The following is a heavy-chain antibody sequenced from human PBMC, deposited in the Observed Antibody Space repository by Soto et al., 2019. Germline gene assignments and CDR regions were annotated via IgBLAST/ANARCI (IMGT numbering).Heavy chain of an antibody. CDR1: GGSISSGGYS. V-gene: IGHV4-30-2*01. CDR3: ARTYGTTPPYFDY. Sequence: LSLTCAVSGGSISSGGYSWSWIRQPPGKGLEWIGYIYHSGSTYYNPSLKSRVTISVDRSKNQFSLKLSSVTAADTAVYYCARTYGTTPPYFDYWGQGTLVTVSS. D-gene: IGHD1-1*01. CDR2: IYHSGST. J-gene: IGHJ4*02.